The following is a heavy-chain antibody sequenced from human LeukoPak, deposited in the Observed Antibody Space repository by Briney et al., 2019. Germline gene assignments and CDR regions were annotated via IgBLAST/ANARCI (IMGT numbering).Heavy chain of an antibody. Sequence: GESLKISCKGSGYSFTNYWIGWVRQMPGKGLEWMGIIYPDDSDTRPSPTFQGQVTISADKSISTAYLQWSSLGASDTAMYYCARLRGATMPNPSDYWGQGTLVTVSS. CDR2: IYPDDSDT. D-gene: IGHD1-26*01. CDR3: ARLRGATMPNPSDY. CDR1: GYSFTNYW. V-gene: IGHV5-51*01. J-gene: IGHJ4*02.